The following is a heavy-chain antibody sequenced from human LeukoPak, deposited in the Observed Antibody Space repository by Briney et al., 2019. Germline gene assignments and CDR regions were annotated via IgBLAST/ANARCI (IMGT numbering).Heavy chain of an antibody. D-gene: IGHD6-13*01. V-gene: IGHV1-2*02. CDR1: GYTFTGYY. Sequence: ASVKVSCKASGYTFTGYYMHWVRQAPGQGLEWMGWINPNSGGTNYAQKFQGRVTMTRDTSISTAYMELSRLRFDDTAVYYCARGDSSSRSGGNWFDPWGQGTLVTVSS. J-gene: IGHJ5*02. CDR2: INPNSGGT. CDR3: ARGDSSSRSGGNWFDP.